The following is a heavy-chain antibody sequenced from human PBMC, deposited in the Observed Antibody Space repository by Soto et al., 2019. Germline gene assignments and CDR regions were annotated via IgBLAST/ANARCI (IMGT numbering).Heavy chain of an antibody. CDR2: IYDSGNT. V-gene: IGHV4-31*03. CDR3: AREPSQQLKDTFDI. Sequence: QVQLQESGPGLVKPSQTLSLTCTVSGGSISSGGYYWNWIRQHPGKGLEWIGFIYDSGNTYYNPSLKSRVTISVDTSKNQFSLKLSSVTAADTAVYYCAREPSQQLKDTFDIWGQRTMVTVSS. D-gene: IGHD1-1*01. CDR1: GGSISSGGYY. J-gene: IGHJ3*02.